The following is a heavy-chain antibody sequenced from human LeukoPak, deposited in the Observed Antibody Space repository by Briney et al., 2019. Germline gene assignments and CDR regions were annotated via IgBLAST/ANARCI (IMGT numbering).Heavy chain of an antibody. CDR1: GGSISSYY. Sequence: VKPSETLSLTCTVSGGSISSYYWSWIRQPPGKGLEWIGYIYYSGSTNYNPSLKSRVTISVDTSKNQFSLKLSSVTAADTAVYYCARDPDSSGPGSYRGHFDYWGQGTLVTVSS. V-gene: IGHV4-59*12. CDR2: IYYSGST. CDR3: ARDPDSSGPGSYRGHFDY. D-gene: IGHD3-22*01. J-gene: IGHJ4*02.